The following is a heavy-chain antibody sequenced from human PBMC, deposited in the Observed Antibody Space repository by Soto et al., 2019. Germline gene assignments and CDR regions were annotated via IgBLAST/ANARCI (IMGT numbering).Heavy chain of an antibody. J-gene: IGHJ4*02. CDR1: GGSISSGDYY. CDR3: AEGAAAVQFDY. CDR2: IYYSGST. Sequence: SETLSLTCTVSGGSISSGDYYWSWIRQPPGKGLEWIGYIYYSGSTYYNPSLKSRVTISVDTSKNQFSLKLSSVTAADTAVYYCAEGAAAVQFDYWGQGTLVTVSS. D-gene: IGHD2-2*01. V-gene: IGHV4-30-4*01.